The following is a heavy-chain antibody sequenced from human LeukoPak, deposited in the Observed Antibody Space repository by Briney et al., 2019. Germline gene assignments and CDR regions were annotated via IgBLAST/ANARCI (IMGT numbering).Heavy chain of an antibody. V-gene: IGHV3-9*01. CDR1: GFTFDDYA. J-gene: IGHJ6*02. Sequence: GGSLRLSCAASGFTFDDYAMHWVRHAPGKGLEWVSGISWNSGSIGYADSVKGRFTISRDSAKNSLYLQMNSLRAEDTALYYCAKVPVAGTNYYYYGMDVWGQGTTVTVSS. CDR2: ISWNSGSI. D-gene: IGHD6-19*01. CDR3: AKVPVAGTNYYYYGMDV.